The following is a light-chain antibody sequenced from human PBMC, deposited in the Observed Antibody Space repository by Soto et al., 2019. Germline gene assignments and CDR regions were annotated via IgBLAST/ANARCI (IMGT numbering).Light chain of an antibody. J-gene: IGKJ1*01. CDR2: DAS. CDR1: QSISIW. Sequence: DIQMTQSPSTLSASVGDRVTITCRASQSISIWLAWYQQKPGKAPKVLIFDASSLVSGVPSRFSGSGSGTEFTLNISSLQPDDFATYYCQQYNSYSSSTFGQGTKVEI. CDR3: QQYNSYSSST. V-gene: IGKV1-5*01.